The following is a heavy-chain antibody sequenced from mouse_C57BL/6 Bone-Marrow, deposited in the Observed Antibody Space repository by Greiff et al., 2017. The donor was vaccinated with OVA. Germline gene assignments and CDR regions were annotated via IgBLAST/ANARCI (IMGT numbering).Heavy chain of an antibody. D-gene: IGHD1-1*01. Sequence: VQLQQSGAELVRPGTSVKVSCKASGYAFTNYLIEWVKQRPGQGLEWIGVINPGSGGTNYNEKFKGKATLTADKSSSTAYMQLSSLTSEDSAVYFCARSRPRWYYYYGSSYWYFDVCGTGTTVTVSS. CDR3: ARSRPRWYYYYGSSYWYFDV. J-gene: IGHJ1*03. CDR1: GYAFTNYL. V-gene: IGHV1-54*01. CDR2: INPGSGGT.